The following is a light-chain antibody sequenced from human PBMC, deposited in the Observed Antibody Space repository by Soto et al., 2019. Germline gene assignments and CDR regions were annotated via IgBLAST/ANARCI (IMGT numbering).Light chain of an antibody. CDR3: ASYAGNSRYV. CDR2: EVN. V-gene: IGLV2-8*01. Sequence: QSVLTQPPSASGSPGQSVTISCTGVSSDVGGYDYVLWYRQYPGKAPKLIIFEVNKRPSGVPDRFSGSKSGNTASLTVSGLQAEDEAVYYCASYAGNSRYVFGTGTKVTVL. CDR1: SSDVGGYDY. J-gene: IGLJ1*01.